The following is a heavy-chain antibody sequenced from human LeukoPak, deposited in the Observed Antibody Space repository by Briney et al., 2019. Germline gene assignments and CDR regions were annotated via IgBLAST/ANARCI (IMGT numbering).Heavy chain of an antibody. J-gene: IGHJ4*02. CDR1: GGSISRYY. Sequence: SETLSLTCTVSGGSISRYYWSWIRQPPGKGLEWIGYINYSASGHYNPSLKSRVTMSLNTSKNQISLKLSSVTAADTAVYYCARQGGYSYGDFDFWGQGTLVTVSS. D-gene: IGHD5-18*01. CDR3: ARQGGYSYGDFDF. CDR2: INYSASG. V-gene: IGHV4-59*08.